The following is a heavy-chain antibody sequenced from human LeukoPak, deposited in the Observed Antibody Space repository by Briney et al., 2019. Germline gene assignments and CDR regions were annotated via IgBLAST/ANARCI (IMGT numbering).Heavy chain of an antibody. D-gene: IGHD2-2*02. J-gene: IGHJ4*02. CDR2: IYYSGST. V-gene: IGHV4-59*01. CDR3: ARVYCSSTSCYIGYFDY. Sequence: KPSETLSLTCTVSGGSISGYYWSWVRQPPGKGLEWIGYIYYSGSTNYNPSLKSRVTISVDTSKNQFSLKLSSVTAADTAVYYCARVYCSSTSCYIGYFDYWGQGTLVTVSS. CDR1: GGSISGYY.